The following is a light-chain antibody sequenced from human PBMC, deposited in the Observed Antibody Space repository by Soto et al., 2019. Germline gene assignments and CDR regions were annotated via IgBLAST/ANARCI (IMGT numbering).Light chain of an antibody. CDR2: GAS. CDR1: QSVSSSY. CDR3: QQYGSSPLT. J-gene: IGKJ4*01. V-gene: IGKV3-20*01. Sequence: EIVLAQSPGTLSLSPGERATLSCRASQSVSSSYLAWYQQNPGQAPTLLIYGASSRATGIPDRFSGSGSGTDFTLTISRLEPEDFAVYYCQQYGSSPLTFGGGTKVDIK.